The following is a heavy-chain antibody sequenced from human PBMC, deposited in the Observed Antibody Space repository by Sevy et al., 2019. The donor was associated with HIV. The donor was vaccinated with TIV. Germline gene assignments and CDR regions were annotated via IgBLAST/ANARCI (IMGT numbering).Heavy chain of an antibody. Sequence: SETLSLTCSVSGVSMTTYYWSWIRQTPGKGLEWIANVHYTGSSNYNPSLQSRVTISVDTSKSQFSLKLSSVTAADTAVYYCAKDWVTATTHYWFLDLWGRGTLVTVSS. D-gene: IGHD4-4*01. J-gene: IGHJ2*01. CDR1: GVSMTTYY. CDR2: VHYTGSS. V-gene: IGHV4-59*01. CDR3: AKDWVTATTHYWFLDL.